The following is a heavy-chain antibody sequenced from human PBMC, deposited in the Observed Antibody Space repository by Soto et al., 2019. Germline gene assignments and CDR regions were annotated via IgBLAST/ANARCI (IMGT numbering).Heavy chain of an antibody. D-gene: IGHD3-10*01. V-gene: IGHV1-69*01. J-gene: IGHJ4*02. CDR1: GGTFSTYA. Sequence: QVHLVQSGAELKKPGSSVKVSCKASGGTFSTYAINWVRQAPGQGLEWMGGILPILGPPNYAQKFKGRVMIAADDSTSTAYMELTSLRSEDTAIYYCARVGGGAYNSWGQGTLVTVSS. CDR3: ARVGGGAYNS. CDR2: ILPILGPP.